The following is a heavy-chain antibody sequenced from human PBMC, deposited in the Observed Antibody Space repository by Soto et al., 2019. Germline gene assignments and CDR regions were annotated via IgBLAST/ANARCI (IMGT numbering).Heavy chain of an antibody. V-gene: IGHV1-2*04. D-gene: IGHD3-10*01. Sequence: QVQLVQSGAEVKKPGASVKVSCKASGYTFTGYYMHWVRQAPGQGLEWMGWINPNSGGTNYAQKFQGWVTMTRDTHXXTAYMELSRLRSDDTAVYYCARAKLGTMVRGVIPPWGQGTLVTVSS. CDR3: ARAKLGTMVRGVIPP. CDR1: GYTFTGYY. CDR2: INPNSGGT. J-gene: IGHJ5*02.